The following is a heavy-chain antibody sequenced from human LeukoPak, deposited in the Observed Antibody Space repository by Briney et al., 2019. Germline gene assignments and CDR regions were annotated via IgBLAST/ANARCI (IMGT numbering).Heavy chain of an antibody. CDR2: MSSSSTYI. CDR1: GFTFSSYS. V-gene: IGHV3-21*01. D-gene: IGHD4-17*01. Sequence: GGSLRLSCAASGFTFSSYSMNWVRQAPGKGLEWVSSMSSSSTYIYYAGSVKGRFTISRDNARNSLYLHMNGLRAEDTAVYYYAREGTTVTLGAFDIWGQGTMVTVSS. CDR3: AREGTTVTLGAFDI. J-gene: IGHJ3*02.